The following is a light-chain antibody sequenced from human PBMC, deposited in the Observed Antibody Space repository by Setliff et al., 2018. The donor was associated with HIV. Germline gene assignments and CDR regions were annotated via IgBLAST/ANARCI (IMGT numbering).Light chain of an antibody. CDR3: ASYAGDGVHDIYV. J-gene: IGLJ1*01. CDR2: ELS. CDR1: SSDIGSHNH. Sequence: SALAQPPSASGSPGQSVAISRTGTSSDIGSHNHVSWYQQYPGKAPKLMIYELSQRPSGVPDRFSGSKSGNTASLTVSGLQAEDEANYYCASYAGDGVHDIYVFGTGTKVTVL. V-gene: IGLV2-8*01.